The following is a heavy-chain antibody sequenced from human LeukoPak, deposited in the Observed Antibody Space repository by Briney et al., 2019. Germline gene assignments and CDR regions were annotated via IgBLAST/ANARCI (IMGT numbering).Heavy chain of an antibody. CDR1: GGSISSYY. V-gene: IGHV4-59*08. Sequence: SETLSLTCTVSGGSISSYYWSWIRQPPGKGLEWIGYIHYSGSTNYNPSLKSRVAISVDTSKSQFSLKLSFVTAADTAVYYCARQAAGTVDYWGQGTLVTVSS. J-gene: IGHJ4*02. D-gene: IGHD6-13*01. CDR3: ARQAAGTVDY. CDR2: IHYSGST.